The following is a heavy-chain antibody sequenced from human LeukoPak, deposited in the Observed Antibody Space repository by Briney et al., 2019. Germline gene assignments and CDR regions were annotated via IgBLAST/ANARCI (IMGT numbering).Heavy chain of an antibody. CDR1: EFTFSSFW. CDR2: IRPDGSER. V-gene: IGHV3-7*03. Sequence: GGSLRLSCAASEFTFSSFWMIWVRQAPGKGLEWVASIRPDGSERYFVESVKGRFTLPRDNAKDSLNLQMNSLRAEDTAVYYCARRSGGDAFDMWGQGTMVTVSS. D-gene: IGHD2-15*01. CDR3: ARRSGGDAFDM. J-gene: IGHJ3*02.